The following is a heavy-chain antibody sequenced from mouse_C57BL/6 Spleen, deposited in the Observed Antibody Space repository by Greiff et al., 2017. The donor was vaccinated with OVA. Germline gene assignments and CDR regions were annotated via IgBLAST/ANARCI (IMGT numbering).Heavy chain of an antibody. V-gene: IGHV1-55*01. J-gene: IGHJ4*01. D-gene: IGHD3-2*02. Sequence: QVQLQQPGAELVKPGASVKMSCKASGYTFTSYWITWVKQRPGQGLEWIGDIYPGSGSTNYSEKFKSKATLTVDTSSSTAYMQLSSLTSEDSAVYYCASLRLPPSYAMDYWGQGTSVTVSS. CDR2: IYPGSGST. CDR3: ASLRLPPSYAMDY. CDR1: GYTFTSYW.